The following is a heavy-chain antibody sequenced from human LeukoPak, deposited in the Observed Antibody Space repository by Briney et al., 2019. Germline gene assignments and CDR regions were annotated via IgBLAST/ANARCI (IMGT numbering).Heavy chain of an antibody. J-gene: IGHJ4*02. CDR2: INHSGST. D-gene: IGHD4-17*01. CDR3: ARDGGLRNY. CDR1: GGSFSGYY. Sequence: SETLSLTCAVYGGSFSGYYWSWIRQPPGKGLEWIGEINHSGSTNYNPSLKSRVTIPVDTSKNQFSLKLSSVTAADTAVYYCARDGGLRNYWGQGTLVTVSS. V-gene: IGHV4-34*01.